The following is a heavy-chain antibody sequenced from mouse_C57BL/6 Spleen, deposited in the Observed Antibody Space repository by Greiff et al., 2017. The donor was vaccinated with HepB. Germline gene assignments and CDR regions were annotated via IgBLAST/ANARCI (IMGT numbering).Heavy chain of an antibody. CDR2: INPNNGGT. CDR1: GYTFTDYY. J-gene: IGHJ1*03. D-gene: IGHD4-1*01. CDR3: ARGANWDRWYFDV. Sequence: EVQLQQSGPELVKPGASVKISCKASGYTFTDYYMNWVKQSHGKSLEWIGDINPNNGGTSYNQKFKGKATLTVDKSSSTAYMELRSLTSEDSAVYYCARGANWDRWYFDVWGTGTTVTVSS. V-gene: IGHV1-26*01.